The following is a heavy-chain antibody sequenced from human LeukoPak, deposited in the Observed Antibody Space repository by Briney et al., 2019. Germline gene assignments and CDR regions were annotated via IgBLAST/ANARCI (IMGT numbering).Heavy chain of an antibody. V-gene: IGHV3-21*04. Sequence: GGSLRLSCAASGFTFSSYNMNWVRQAPGQGLEWVSSITSGSSYIYYADSVKGRFTISRDNAKSSLYLQMNSLRAEDTAVYYCARDPSSSSWYDYYYYYMDVWGKGTTVTISS. J-gene: IGHJ6*03. CDR3: ARDPSSSSWYDYYYYYMDV. CDR2: ITSGSSYI. CDR1: GFTFSSYN. D-gene: IGHD6-13*01.